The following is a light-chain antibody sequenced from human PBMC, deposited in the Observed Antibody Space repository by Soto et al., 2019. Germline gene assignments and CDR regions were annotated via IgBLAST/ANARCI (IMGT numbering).Light chain of an antibody. V-gene: IGKV1-5*01. CDR3: EHYNSYSYT. J-gene: IGKJ2*01. CDR1: QSISRW. CDR2: DAS. Sequence: IHMTQSPFTLSASVADRVTITCRTSQSISRWLARYQQKPGKAPNLLIYDASSVESGVTSRFSGSGSGPEFTLTISGLQPDDGATSYCEHYNSYSYTFGRGTKLEIK.